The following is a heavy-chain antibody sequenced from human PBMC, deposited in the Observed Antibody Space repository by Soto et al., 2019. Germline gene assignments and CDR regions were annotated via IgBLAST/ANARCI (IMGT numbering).Heavy chain of an antibody. Sequence: TGGSLRLSCAASGFTFSSYSMNWVRQAPGKGLEWVSSISSSSSYIYYADSVKGRFTISRDNAKNSLYLQMNSLRAEDTAVYYCARDRVMYSSSQSGPFDYWGQGTLVTVSS. CDR2: ISSSSSYI. J-gene: IGHJ4*02. V-gene: IGHV3-21*01. CDR1: GFTFSSYS. CDR3: ARDRVMYSSSQSGPFDY. D-gene: IGHD6-6*01.